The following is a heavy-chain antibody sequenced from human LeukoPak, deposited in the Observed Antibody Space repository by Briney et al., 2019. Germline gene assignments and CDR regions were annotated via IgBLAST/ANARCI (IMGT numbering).Heavy chain of an antibody. CDR1: GFTFSSYA. Sequence: PGGSLRLSCAASGFTFSSYAIHWVRQAPGKGLEWVSVTSYDGSNKYYADSVKGRFTISGDSSKNTLYLQMNSLRAEDTAVYYCASRSPQGPSSYYCGGDCYSNWGQGTLVTVSS. V-gene: IGHV3-30-3*01. J-gene: IGHJ4*02. CDR2: TSYDGSNK. CDR3: ASRSPQGPSSYYCGGDCYSN. D-gene: IGHD2-21*02.